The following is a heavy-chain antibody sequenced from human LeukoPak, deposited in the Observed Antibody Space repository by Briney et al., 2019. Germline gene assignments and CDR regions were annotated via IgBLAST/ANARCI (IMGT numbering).Heavy chain of an antibody. V-gene: IGHV3-73*01. CDR1: GYDFSGSA. Sequence: GGSLRLSCAASGYDFSGSAVHWVRQSSGKGLEWVGHIDKKDNLYATAYAESVKGRFTISRDDSKNTAFLHMDSLKTGDTALYYCTRDRGTYNWFDPWGQGTLVTVSS. CDR2: IDKKDNLYAT. CDR3: TRDRGTYNWFDP. J-gene: IGHJ5*02. D-gene: IGHD2-15*01.